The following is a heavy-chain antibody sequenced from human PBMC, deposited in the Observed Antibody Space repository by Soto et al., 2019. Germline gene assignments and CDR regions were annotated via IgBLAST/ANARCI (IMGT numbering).Heavy chain of an antibody. CDR1: GGSISSYY. CDR2: IYYSGST. V-gene: IGHV4-59*01. J-gene: IGHJ5*02. D-gene: IGHD6-13*01. Sequence: SETLSLTCTVSGGSISSYYWSWIRQPPGKGLEWIGYIYYSGSTNCNPSLKSRVTISVDTSKHQFSLKLSSVTAADTAVYYCARGAVSIWYEGWFDPWGQGTLVTVSS. CDR3: ARGAVSIWYEGWFDP.